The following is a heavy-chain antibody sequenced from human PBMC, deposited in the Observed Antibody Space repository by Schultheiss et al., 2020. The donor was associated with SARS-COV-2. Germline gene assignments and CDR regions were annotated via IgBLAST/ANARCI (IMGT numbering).Heavy chain of an antibody. V-gene: IGHV3-48*01. CDR3: ARDQYYDFWTPGY. J-gene: IGHJ4*02. CDR1: GFTFSSYA. Sequence: GESLKISCAASGFTFSSYAMHWLRQAPGKGLEWVSYISSSGSTIYYADSVKGRFTISRDNSKNTLYLQMNSLRAEDTAVYYCARDQYYDFWTPGYWGQGTLVTVSS. CDR2: ISSSGSTI. D-gene: IGHD3-3*01.